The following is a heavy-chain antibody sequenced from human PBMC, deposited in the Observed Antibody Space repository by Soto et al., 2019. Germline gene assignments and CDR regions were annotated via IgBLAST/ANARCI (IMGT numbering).Heavy chain of an antibody. V-gene: IGHV1-2*04. Sequence: GASVKVSCKASGYTFTGYYMHWVRQAPGQGLEWMGWINPNSGGTNYAQKFQGWVTMTRDTSISTAYMELSRLRSDDTAVYYCARDKASIAAAGTHDYYYYGMDVWGQGTTVTV. CDR1: GYTFTGYY. CDR2: INPNSGGT. J-gene: IGHJ6*02. CDR3: ARDKASIAAAGTHDYYYYGMDV. D-gene: IGHD6-13*01.